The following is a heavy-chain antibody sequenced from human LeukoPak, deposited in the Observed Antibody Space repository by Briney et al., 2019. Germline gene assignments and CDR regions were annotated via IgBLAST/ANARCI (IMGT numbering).Heavy chain of an antibody. CDR3: ARFSTGYSSGWDPLGAFDI. Sequence: ASVKVSCKASGYTFTSYDINWVRQATGQGLEWMGWMNPNSGNTGYAQKFQGRVTMTRNTSISTAYMELSSLRSEDTAVYYCARFSTGYSSGWDPLGAFDIWGQGTMVTVSS. CDR2: MNPNSGNT. D-gene: IGHD6-19*01. V-gene: IGHV1-8*01. J-gene: IGHJ3*02. CDR1: GYTFTSYD.